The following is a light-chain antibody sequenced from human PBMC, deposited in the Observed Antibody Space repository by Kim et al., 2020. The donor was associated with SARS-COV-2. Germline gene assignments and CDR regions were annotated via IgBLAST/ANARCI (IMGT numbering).Light chain of an antibody. J-gene: IGKJ4*01. V-gene: IGKV1-9*01. CDR1: QGISNY. CDR3: QHLNSYPLT. Sequence: ASVGDRVTITCRASQGISNYLAWYQQEPGKAPKLLIHVASTLHSGVPSRFSGSGSGTEFTLTISSLQPEDFGTYYCQHLNSYPLTFGGGTKVDIK. CDR2: VAS.